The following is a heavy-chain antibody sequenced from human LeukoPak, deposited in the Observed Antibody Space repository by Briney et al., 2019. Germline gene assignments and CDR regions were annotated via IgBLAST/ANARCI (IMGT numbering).Heavy chain of an antibody. CDR2: IYPGDSDT. CDR1: GYSFTSYW. CDR3: ARQGDSSGWLRPFDY. J-gene: IGHJ4*02. Sequence: RESLKISCKGSGYSFTSYWIGWVRQMPGKGVEWMGIIYPGDSDTRYSPSFQGQVTISADKSISTAYLQWSSLKASDTAMYYCARQGDSSGWLRPFDYWGQGTLVTVSS. V-gene: IGHV5-51*01. D-gene: IGHD6-13*01.